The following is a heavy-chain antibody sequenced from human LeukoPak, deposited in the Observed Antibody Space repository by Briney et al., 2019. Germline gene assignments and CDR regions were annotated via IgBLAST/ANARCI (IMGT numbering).Heavy chain of an antibody. CDR1: GGTFSSYA. Sequence: GASVKVSCKASGGTFSSYAISWVRQAPGQGLEWMGWINPNSGGTNYAQKFQGRVTMTRDTSISTAYMELSRLRSDDTAVYYCARNKKTIFGVVIGWFDPWGQGTLVTVSS. J-gene: IGHJ5*02. CDR3: ARNKKTIFGVVIGWFDP. CDR2: INPNSGGT. V-gene: IGHV1-2*02. D-gene: IGHD3-3*01.